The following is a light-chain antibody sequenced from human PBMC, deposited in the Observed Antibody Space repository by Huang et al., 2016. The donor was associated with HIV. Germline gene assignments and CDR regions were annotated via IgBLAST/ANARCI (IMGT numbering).Light chain of an antibody. CDR2: DAS. J-gene: IGKJ4*01. V-gene: IGKV3-11*01. CDR3: QQRSEWLT. Sequence: EIVLTQSPATLSLSPGERATLSCRASQSISTYLAWYQHRPGRSPRLLIYDASKRAVGVPTRFSGRGSGTDFTLTISSLEPEDFAGYFCQQRSEWLTFGGGTRVDI. CDR1: QSISTY.